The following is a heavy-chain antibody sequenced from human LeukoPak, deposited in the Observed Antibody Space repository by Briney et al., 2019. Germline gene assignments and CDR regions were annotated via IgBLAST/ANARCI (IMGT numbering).Heavy chain of an antibody. J-gene: IGHJ4*02. CDR1: GFTFSSYA. Sequence: GGSLRLSCAASGFTFSSYAMSWVRQAPGKGLEWVSAISGSGGSTYYADSVKGRFTISRDNSKNTLFLQMNSLRAEDTAVYYCAKQGYDFWTYFDSWGQGTLVTVSS. V-gene: IGHV3-23*01. CDR2: ISGSGGST. D-gene: IGHD3-3*01. CDR3: AKQGYDFWTYFDS.